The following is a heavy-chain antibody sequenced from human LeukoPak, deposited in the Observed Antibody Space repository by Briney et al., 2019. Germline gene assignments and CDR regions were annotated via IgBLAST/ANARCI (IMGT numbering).Heavy chain of an antibody. Sequence: EASVKVSCKASGYTFTGYYMHWVRQVPGQGLEWMGWIDPNSGYTHYAQKFQGRVTMTRDTSISTAYMELSRLRSDDTAVYYCARDYGTLVRGVVDYWGQGTLVTVSS. CDR1: GYTFTGYY. V-gene: IGHV1-2*02. CDR3: ARDYGTLVRGVVDY. J-gene: IGHJ4*02. CDR2: IDPNSGYT. D-gene: IGHD3-10*01.